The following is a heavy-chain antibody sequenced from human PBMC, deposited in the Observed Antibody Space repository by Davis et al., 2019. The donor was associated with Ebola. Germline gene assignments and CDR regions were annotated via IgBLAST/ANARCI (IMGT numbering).Heavy chain of an antibody. V-gene: IGHV3-30*18. Sequence: PGGSLRLSCAASGFTFSSYGMHWVRQAPGKGLEWVAVISYDGSNKYYADSVKGRFTISRDNSKNTLYLQMNSLRAEATAVYYCAKEQTHYYDSSGSDYWGQGTLVTVSS. CDR1: GFTFSSYG. CDR2: ISYDGSNK. CDR3: AKEQTHYYDSSGSDY. J-gene: IGHJ4*02. D-gene: IGHD3-22*01.